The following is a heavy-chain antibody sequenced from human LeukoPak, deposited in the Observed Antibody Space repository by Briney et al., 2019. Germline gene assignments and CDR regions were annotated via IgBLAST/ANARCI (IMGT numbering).Heavy chain of an antibody. CDR1: GGSFSDYY. D-gene: IGHD3-10*01. V-gene: IGHV4-34*01. Sequence: SETLSLTCAVYGGSFSDYYWSWIRQPPGKGLEWIGEINHSGSTNYNPSLKSRVTISVDTSKNQFSLKLSSVTAADTAVYYCARGSVFYYGSGNYYYYGMDVWGQGTTVTVSS. CDR2: INHSGST. J-gene: IGHJ6*02. CDR3: ARGSVFYYGSGNYYYYGMDV.